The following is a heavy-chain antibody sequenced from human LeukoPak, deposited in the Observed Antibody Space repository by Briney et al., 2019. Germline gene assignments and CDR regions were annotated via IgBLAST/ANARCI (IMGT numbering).Heavy chain of an antibody. J-gene: IGHJ4*02. CDR2: INPNSGDT. CDR3: AREGSYDKDFDY. V-gene: IGHV1-2*02. Sequence: ASVKVSCKASGYTFTDYYMQWVRQAPGQGLEWMGWINPNSGDTKNAQKFQGRVTMTRDTSISTVYMELSRLRSDDTAVYFCAREGSYDKDFDYWGQGTLVTVSS. D-gene: IGHD3-22*01. CDR1: GYTFTDYY.